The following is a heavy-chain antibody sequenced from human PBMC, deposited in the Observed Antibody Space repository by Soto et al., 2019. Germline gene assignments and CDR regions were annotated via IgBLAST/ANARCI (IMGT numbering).Heavy chain of an antibody. CDR1: GDSVSSNSAA. D-gene: IGHD3-3*01. CDR2: TYYRSKWYN. Sequence: PSETLSLTCAISGDSVSSNSAAWNWIRQSPSRGLEWLGRTYYRSKWYNDYAVSVKSRITINPDTSKNQFSLQLNSVTPEDTAVYYCAREAIFGVVSHYYYYYMDVWGKGTTVTVS. J-gene: IGHJ6*03. V-gene: IGHV6-1*01. CDR3: AREAIFGVVSHYYYYYMDV.